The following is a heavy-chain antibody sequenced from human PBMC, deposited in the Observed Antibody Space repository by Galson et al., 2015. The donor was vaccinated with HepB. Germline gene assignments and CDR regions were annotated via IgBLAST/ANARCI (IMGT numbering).Heavy chain of an antibody. D-gene: IGHD4-17*01. Sequence: SVKVSCKASGYIFTNYGISWVRQAPGQGLEWMGWISAGNGDTNYARKFQGRITMTTDTSTTTAYMELRSLRSDDTAVYYCGRGAINDYEDNWGQGTLVTVSS. CDR1: GYIFTNYG. J-gene: IGHJ4*02. CDR2: ISAGNGDT. V-gene: IGHV1-18*01. CDR3: GRGAINDYEDN.